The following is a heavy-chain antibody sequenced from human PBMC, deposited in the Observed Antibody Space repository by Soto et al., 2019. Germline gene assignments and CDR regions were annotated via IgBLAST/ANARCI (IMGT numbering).Heavy chain of an antibody. D-gene: IGHD1-1*01. V-gene: IGHV3-53*01. J-gene: IGHJ3*01. Sequence: GGSLRLSCAAFGLTISGKKYVAWVRQAPGKGLEWVSALYDVDGSFYADSVKGRFTTSSDSSKTTVYLQMNDLRPDDTAVYYCATWHEREHAYDVWGKGTKVTVS. CDR2: LYDVDGS. CDR1: GLTISGKKY. CDR3: ATWHEREHAYDV.